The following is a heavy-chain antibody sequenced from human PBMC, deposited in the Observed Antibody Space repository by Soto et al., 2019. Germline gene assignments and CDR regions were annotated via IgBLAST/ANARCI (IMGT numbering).Heavy chain of an antibody. J-gene: IGHJ6*02. V-gene: IGHV1-69*01. Sequence: QVQLVQSGAEVKKPGSSVKVSCKASGGTFSSYAISWVRQAPGQGLEWMRGIIPIFGTANYAQKFQGRVTITADESTSTAYMEMSSLRSEETAVYYCARERCSSTSCYKAAGYRNGMDVWGQGTTVTVSS. CDR1: GGTFSSYA. D-gene: IGHD2-2*02. CDR3: ARERCSSTSCYKAAGYRNGMDV. CDR2: IIPIFGTA.